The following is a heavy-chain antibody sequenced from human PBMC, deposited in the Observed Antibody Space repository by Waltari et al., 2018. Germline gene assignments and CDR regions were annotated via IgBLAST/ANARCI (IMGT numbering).Heavy chain of an antibody. D-gene: IGHD1-26*01. CDR2: ISAGGGST. CDR3: VKMWGSKGSPG. J-gene: IGHJ4*02. V-gene: IGHV3-23*04. Sequence: EVRLVESGGILLQPGESLRLSWAASGFIFSTNVLGWVRQAPGKGLEWVSTISAGGGSTYYADSVKGRFSVSRDNSRNTLYLQMSSLRVEDTAIYYCVKMWGSKGSPGWGQGTLVTVSS. CDR1: GFIFSTNV.